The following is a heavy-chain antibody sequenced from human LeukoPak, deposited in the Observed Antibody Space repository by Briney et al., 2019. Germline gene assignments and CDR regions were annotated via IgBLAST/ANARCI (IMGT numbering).Heavy chain of an antibody. V-gene: IGHV3-23*01. CDR3: VREDTPATANY. D-gene: IGHD2-21*02. CDR2: ISGGGDIT. J-gene: IGHJ4*02. CDR1: GFALSTYT. Sequence: GGSLRLSCAASGFALSTYTMSWVRQAPGKGLEWVSAISGGGDITYYADSVTGRFTISRDNSKDTLFLQMHSLRPGDTAVYYCVREDTPATANYWGQGTLVTISS.